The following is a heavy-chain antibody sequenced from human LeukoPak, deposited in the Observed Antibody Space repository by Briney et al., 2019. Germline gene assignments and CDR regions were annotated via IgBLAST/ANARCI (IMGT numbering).Heavy chain of an antibody. CDR2: ISGNGGST. Sequence: GGSLRLSCAASGFTFSNFAMSWVRQAPGKGLEWVSGISGNGGSTYYADSVKGRFTISRDNSKNTLYLQMNSLRAEDTAVYYCAKENGSGSALGYWGQGTLVTVSS. CDR1: GFTFSNFA. D-gene: IGHD3-10*01. CDR3: AKENGSGSALGY. J-gene: IGHJ4*02. V-gene: IGHV3-23*01.